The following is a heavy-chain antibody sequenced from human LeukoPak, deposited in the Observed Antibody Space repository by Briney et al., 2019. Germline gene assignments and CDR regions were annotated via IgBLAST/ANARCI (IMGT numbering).Heavy chain of an antibody. CDR1: GFTFSTYA. CDR2: ISSGGGFT. Sequence: GGSLRLSCAASGFTFSTYAMSWVRQAPGKGLEWVSTISSGGGFTYYSESVKGRFTISRDSSKSTLCLQMNSLRAEDTAVYYCAKDLRVRAGVPDYWGQGTLVTVSS. J-gene: IGHJ4*02. CDR3: AKDLRVRAGVPDY. V-gene: IGHV3-23*01. D-gene: IGHD2-8*01.